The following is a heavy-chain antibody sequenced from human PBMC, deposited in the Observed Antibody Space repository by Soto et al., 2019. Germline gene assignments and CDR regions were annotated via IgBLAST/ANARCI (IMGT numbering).Heavy chain of an antibody. V-gene: IGHV3-11*01. CDR2: ISSSGSTI. Sequence: GGSLRLSCAASGFTFSDYYMSWIRQAPGKGLEWVSDISSSGSTIYYADYVKGRFTISRDNAKNSLYLQMNSLRAEDTAVYYCARLFYDYGDAFDIWGQGTMVTVSS. J-gene: IGHJ3*02. CDR3: ARLFYDYGDAFDI. CDR1: GFTFSDYY. D-gene: IGHD5-12*01.